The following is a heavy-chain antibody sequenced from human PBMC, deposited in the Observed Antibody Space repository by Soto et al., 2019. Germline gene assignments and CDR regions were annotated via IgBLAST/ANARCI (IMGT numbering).Heavy chain of an antibody. CDR1: GYTFTSYG. CDR3: ARESGVVVAATYAFDI. V-gene: IGHV1-18*01. J-gene: IGHJ3*02. CDR2: ISAYNGNT. Sequence: QVQLVQSGAEVKKPGASVKVSCKASGYTFTSYGISWVQQAPGQGLEWMGWISAYNGNTNYAQKLQGRVTMTTDTSSSTAYMELRSLRSDDTAVYYCARESGVVVAATYAFDIWGQGTMVTVSS. D-gene: IGHD2-15*01.